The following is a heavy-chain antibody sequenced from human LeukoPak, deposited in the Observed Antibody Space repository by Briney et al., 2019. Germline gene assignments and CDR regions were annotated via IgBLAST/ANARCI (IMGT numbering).Heavy chain of an antibody. V-gene: IGHV3-30*18. J-gene: IGHJ4*02. CDR2: IAYDGNNK. CDR3: AKGISSSGSYSHFDY. D-gene: IGHD3-10*01. Sequence: PGGSLRLSCAASGFSLSSYGMHWVRQAPGKGLEWVAVIAYDGNNKFYGDSVKGRFTISRDNSKNTLYLQMNSLRAEDTAVYYCAKGISSSGSYSHFDYWGQGTLVTVSS. CDR1: GFSLSSYG.